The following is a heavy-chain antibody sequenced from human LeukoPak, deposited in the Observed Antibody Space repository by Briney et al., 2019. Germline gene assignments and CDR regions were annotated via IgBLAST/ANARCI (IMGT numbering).Heavy chain of an antibody. CDR2: INPNGGGT. V-gene: IGHV1-2*02. Sequence: ASVKFSCKASGYTFTGYYMHWVRQAPGQGLEWMGWINPNGGGTNYAQKFQGRVTMTRDTSISTAYMELSRLRSDDTAVYYCARVRTHSIAVAGTDAFDIWGQGTMVTVSS. D-gene: IGHD6-19*01. J-gene: IGHJ3*02. CDR3: ARVRTHSIAVAGTDAFDI. CDR1: GYTFTGYY.